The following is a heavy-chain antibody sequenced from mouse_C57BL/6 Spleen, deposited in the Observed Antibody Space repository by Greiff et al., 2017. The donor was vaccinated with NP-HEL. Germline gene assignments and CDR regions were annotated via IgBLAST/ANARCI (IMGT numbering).Heavy chain of an antibody. J-gene: IGHJ2*01. CDR2: ISYDGSN. Sequence: EVKLMESGPGLVKPSQSLSLTCSVTGYSITSGYYWNWIRQFPGNKLEWMGYISYDGSNNYNPSLKNRISITRDTSKNQFFLKLNSVTTEDTATYYCARDPNSYFDYWGQGTTLTVSS. CDR1: GYSITSGYY. D-gene: IGHD4-1*01. V-gene: IGHV3-6*01. CDR3: ARDPNSYFDY.